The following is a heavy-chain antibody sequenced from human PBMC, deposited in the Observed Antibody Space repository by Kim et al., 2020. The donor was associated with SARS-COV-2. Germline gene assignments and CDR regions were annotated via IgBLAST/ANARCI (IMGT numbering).Heavy chain of an antibody. CDR2: IYPGDSDP. V-gene: IGHV5-51*01. CDR3: ARQKNYYDTSGYYYYYYAMDV. D-gene: IGHD3-22*01. Sequence: GESLKISCKGSGYSFTSYWIGWVRQMPGKGLEWMGIIYPGDSDPRYSPSFQGQATISADKSISTAYLQWSSLKASDTAMYYCARQKNYYDTSGYYYYYYAMDVWGQGTTVTVSS. J-gene: IGHJ6*02. CDR1: GYSFTSYW.